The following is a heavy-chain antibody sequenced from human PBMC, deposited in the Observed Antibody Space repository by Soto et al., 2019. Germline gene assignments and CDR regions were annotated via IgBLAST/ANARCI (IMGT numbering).Heavy chain of an antibody. CDR1: GFTFDDYA. Sequence: EVQLVESGGGLVQPGRSLRLSCAASGFTFDDYAMHWVRQAPGKGLEXXSGISWSSGSIGYADSVKGRFTISRDNAKNSLYLQMNSLRSEDTAXYXCXKXXXXXXXXXGYFDYWGQGTLVTVSS. CDR3: XKXXXXXXXXXGYFDY. V-gene: IGHV3-9*01. J-gene: IGHJ4*02. CDR2: ISWSSGSI.